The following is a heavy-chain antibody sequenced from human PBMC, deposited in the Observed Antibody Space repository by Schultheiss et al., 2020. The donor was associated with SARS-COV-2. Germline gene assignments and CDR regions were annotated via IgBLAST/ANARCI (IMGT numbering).Heavy chain of an antibody. V-gene: IGHV3-74*01. Sequence: GGSLRLSCAASGFTFSSYWMHWVRQAPGKGLEWVSGISWDGRSTYYADSVKGRFTISRDNAKNSLYLQMNSLRAEDTAVYYCARRLTSSSWYGSKYNWFDPWGQGTLVTVSS. D-gene: IGHD6-13*01. CDR2: ISWDGRST. CDR1: GFTFSSYW. J-gene: IGHJ5*02. CDR3: ARRLTSSSWYGSKYNWFDP.